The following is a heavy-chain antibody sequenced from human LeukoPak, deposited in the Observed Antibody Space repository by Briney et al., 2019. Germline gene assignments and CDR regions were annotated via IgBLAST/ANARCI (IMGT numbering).Heavy chain of an antibody. Sequence: SETLPHLCTLSGVSISSILWIWIRQPPGKGLEWIEYIYYSGSTNYNPSLKSRVTISVDTSKNQFSLKLSSVTAADTAVYYCARSMVGAMLYFDYWGQGTLVTVSS. V-gene: IGHV4-59*01. CDR1: GVSISSIL. CDR3: ARSMVGAMLYFDY. D-gene: IGHD1-26*01. CDR2: IYYSGST. J-gene: IGHJ4*02.